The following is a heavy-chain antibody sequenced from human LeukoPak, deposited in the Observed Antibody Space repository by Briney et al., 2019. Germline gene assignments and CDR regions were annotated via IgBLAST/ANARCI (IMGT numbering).Heavy chain of an antibody. CDR2: IIPIFGTP. CDR1: GGTFSSYA. Sequence: ASVKVSFKASGGTFSSYAISWVRQPPGQGLEWMGGIIPIFGTPNYAQKFQGRVTITADESTSTAYMELSSLRSEDTAVYYCARGRVELENFGPWGQGTLVTVSS. D-gene: IGHD1-1*01. CDR3: ARGRVELENFGP. V-gene: IGHV1-69*13. J-gene: IGHJ5*02.